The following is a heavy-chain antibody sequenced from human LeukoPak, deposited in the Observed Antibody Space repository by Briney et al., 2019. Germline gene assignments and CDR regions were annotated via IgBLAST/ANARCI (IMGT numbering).Heavy chain of an antibody. CDR1: GGSITSYY. J-gene: IGHJ4*02. D-gene: IGHD3-9*01. CDR2: IYYSGGT. CDR3: ARHGLRYFTLDY. V-gene: IGHV4-59*08. Sequence: PSETLSLTCTVSGGSITSYYWSWIRQPPGKGLEWLGHIYYSGGTNYNPSLKSRVTISLDTSKNQFSLKLSSVTAADTAIYYCARHGLRYFTLDYWGQGTLVTVSS.